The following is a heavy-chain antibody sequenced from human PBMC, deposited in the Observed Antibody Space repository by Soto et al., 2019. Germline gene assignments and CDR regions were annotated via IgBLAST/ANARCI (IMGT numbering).Heavy chain of an antibody. CDR1: GFTFRSYA. D-gene: IGHD2-15*01. V-gene: IGHV3-30-3*01. J-gene: IGHJ6*02. Sequence: QVQLVESGGGVVQPGRSLRLSCAASGFTFRSYAMHWVRQAPGKGLECVAVISYDGSNKFYRDYVKGRFTISRDNSKNPLDLQINSLRYEDTAVYYCARGDREDIAVVIGVRPGEYGVDVWGQGTTVTVSS. CDR3: ARGDREDIAVVIGVRPGEYGVDV. CDR2: ISYDGSNK.